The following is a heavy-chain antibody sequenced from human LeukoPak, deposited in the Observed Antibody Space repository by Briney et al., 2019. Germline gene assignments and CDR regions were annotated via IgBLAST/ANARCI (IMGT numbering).Heavy chain of an antibody. CDR2: ISGSGGST. D-gene: IGHD2-15*01. V-gene: IGHV3-23*01. CDR1: GFTFSSYG. J-gene: IGHJ4*02. Sequence: GGSLRLSCAASGFTFSSYGMSWVRRAPGKGLEWVSAISGSGGSTYYADSVKGRFTISRDSSKNTLFLQMNRLRPEDAAVYYCAKAPVTTCRGAFCYPFDYWGLGTLVTVSS. CDR3: AKAPVTTCRGAFCYPFDY.